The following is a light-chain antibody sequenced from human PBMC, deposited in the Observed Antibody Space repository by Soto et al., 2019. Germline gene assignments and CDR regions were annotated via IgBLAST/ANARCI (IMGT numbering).Light chain of an antibody. V-gene: IGKV3-11*01. Sequence: LLGQCIVKKTLSPEERATLSCRASQSFRGLLAWYQQKPGQAPRPLIYDAYNRATGIPPRFSGSGSGTDFTLTIASLEPEDTAAYDFQERPMWSSTIGQGTRVEI. J-gene: IGKJ5*01. CDR1: QSFRGL. CDR3: QERPMWSST. CDR2: DAY.